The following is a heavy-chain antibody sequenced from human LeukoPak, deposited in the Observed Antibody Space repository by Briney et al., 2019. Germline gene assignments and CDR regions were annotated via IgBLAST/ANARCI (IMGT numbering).Heavy chain of an antibody. J-gene: IGHJ4*02. D-gene: IGHD3-3*01. Sequence: GGSLRLSCAPSGFTFSSYSMSWVRQAPGKGLEWVSSISSSSSYIYYADSVKGRFTISRDNAKNSLYLQMNSLRAEDTAVYYCARSTKLTIFDDYWGQGTLVTVSS. CDR3: ARSTKLTIFDDY. V-gene: IGHV3-21*01. CDR1: GFTFSSYS. CDR2: ISSSSSYI.